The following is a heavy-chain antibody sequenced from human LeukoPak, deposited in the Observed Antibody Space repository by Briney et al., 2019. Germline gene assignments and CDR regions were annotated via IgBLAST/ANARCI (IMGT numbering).Heavy chain of an antibody. CDR1: GGSISSSSYY. D-gene: IGHD5-18*01. V-gene: IGHV4-39*07. Sequence: SETLSLTCTVSGGSISSSSYYWGWIRQPPGKGLEWIGSIYYSGSTYYNPSLKSRVTISVDTSKNQFSLKLSPVTAADTAVYYCARVGVLDTAMPIYYFDYWGQGTLVTVSS. CDR3: ARVGVLDTAMPIYYFDY. CDR2: IYYSGST. J-gene: IGHJ4*02.